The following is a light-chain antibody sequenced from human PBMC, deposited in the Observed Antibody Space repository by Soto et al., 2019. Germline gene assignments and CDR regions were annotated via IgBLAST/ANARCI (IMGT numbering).Light chain of an antibody. CDR1: QSFSSS. CDR3: QQSYSTPPT. Sequence: DIQMTQSPSSLSASAGNRVTITCRASQSFSSSLNWYQQKPGKAPKPLIYAASSLQSGVPSRFRGSGSGTDFTLTITSLQPDDFATYYCQQSYSTPPTFGQGTKVEFK. J-gene: IGKJ1*01. V-gene: IGKV1-39*01. CDR2: AAS.